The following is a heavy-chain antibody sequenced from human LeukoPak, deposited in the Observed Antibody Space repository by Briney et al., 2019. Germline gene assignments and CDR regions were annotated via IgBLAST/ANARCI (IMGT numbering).Heavy chain of an antibody. CDR1: GFTFSSYG. V-gene: IGHV3-48*01. CDR3: ARVEYQLLSYFDY. J-gene: IGHJ4*02. CDR2: ISSSSSTI. D-gene: IGHD2-2*01. Sequence: GGSLRLSCAASGFTFSSYGMHWVRQAPGKGLEWVSYISSSSSTIYYADSVKGRFTISRDNAKNSLYLQMNSLRAEDTAVYYCARVEYQLLSYFDYWGQGTLVTVSS.